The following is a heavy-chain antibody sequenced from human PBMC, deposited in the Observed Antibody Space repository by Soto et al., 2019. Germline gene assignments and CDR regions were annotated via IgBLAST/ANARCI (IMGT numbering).Heavy chain of an antibody. J-gene: IGHJ4*02. Sequence: QVHLQESGPGLVKPSETLSLTGAVSSASLDSDNWSWLRQPPGQGLEWIGYIYPNGRTNYTPALRGRVAISIAKSKSQFSLRLDSVFAADAAVYCCARMRGLGEISPFFDHWGQGTLVTGSS. V-gene: IGHV4-59*01. CDR1: SASLDSDN. D-gene: IGHD3-16*02. CDR3: ARMRGLGEISPFFDH. CDR2: IYPNGRT.